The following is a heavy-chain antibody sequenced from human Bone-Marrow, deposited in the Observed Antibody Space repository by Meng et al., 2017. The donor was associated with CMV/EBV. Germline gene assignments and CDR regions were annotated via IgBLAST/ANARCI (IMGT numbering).Heavy chain of an antibody. CDR3: AKDRWFGETVNWFDP. CDR1: GFTFSSYA. CDR2: ISYDGSNK. D-gene: IGHD3-10*01. Sequence: GESLKISCAASGFTFSSYAMHWVRQAPGKGLEWVAVISYDGSNKYYADSVKGRFTISRDNSKNTLYLQMNSLRAEDTAVYYCAKDRWFGETVNWFDPWGQGNLVTVSS. J-gene: IGHJ5*02. V-gene: IGHV3-30*04.